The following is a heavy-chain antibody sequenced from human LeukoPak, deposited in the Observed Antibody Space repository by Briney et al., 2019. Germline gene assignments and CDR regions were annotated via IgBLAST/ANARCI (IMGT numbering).Heavy chain of an antibody. CDR3: ARVPMVRGVMENWFDP. CDR2: ISAYNGNT. J-gene: IGHJ5*02. V-gene: IGHV1-18*01. D-gene: IGHD3-10*01. Sequence: GASVKVSCKASGYTFTSYGISWVPQAPGQGLEWMGWISAYNGNTNYAQKLQGRVTMTTDTSTSTAYMELRSLRSDDTAVYYCARVPMVRGVMENWFDPWGQGTLVTVSS. CDR1: GYTFTSYG.